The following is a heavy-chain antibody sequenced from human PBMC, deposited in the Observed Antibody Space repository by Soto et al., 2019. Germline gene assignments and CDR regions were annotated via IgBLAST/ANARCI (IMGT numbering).Heavy chain of an antibody. CDR3: ARSRPIGGVIVNFDY. CDR1: GGFISRYY. J-gene: IGHJ4*02. Sequence: SEALSLTWTVSGGFISRYYWSVSRQPPGKGLEWIGYIYYSGSTNYNPSLKSRVTISVDTSKSQFSLKLSSVTAADTAVYYCARSRPIGGVIVNFDYWGQGTLVTVS. V-gene: IGHV4-59*08. D-gene: IGHD3-16*02. CDR2: IYYSGST.